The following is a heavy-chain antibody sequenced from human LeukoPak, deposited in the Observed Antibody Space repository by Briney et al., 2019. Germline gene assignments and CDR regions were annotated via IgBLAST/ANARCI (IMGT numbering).Heavy chain of an antibody. Sequence: QPGGSLRLSCTASGFTFSTYSMNWVRQAPGKGLEWVSYISSSGSTIYYADSVKGRFTISRDNAKNSLYLQMNSLRDEDTAVYYCARASFQRWLQLGGDWGQGALVTVSS. CDR1: GFTFSTYS. CDR2: ISSSGSTI. J-gene: IGHJ4*02. V-gene: IGHV3-48*02. D-gene: IGHD5-24*01. CDR3: ARASFQRWLQLGGD.